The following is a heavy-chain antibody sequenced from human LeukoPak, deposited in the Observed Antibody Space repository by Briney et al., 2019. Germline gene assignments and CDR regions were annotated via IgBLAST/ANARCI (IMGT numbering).Heavy chain of an antibody. D-gene: IGHD1-1*01. CDR3: AREGTAGTNLNWFDP. Sequence: SETLSLTCTVSGGSISSYYWSWIRQPPGKGLEWIGYIYYSGSTNYSPSLKSRLTISVDTSKNQFSLKLSSVTAADTAVYYCAREGTAGTNLNWFDPWGQGTLVTVSS. J-gene: IGHJ5*02. CDR2: IYYSGST. CDR1: GGSISSYY. V-gene: IGHV4-59*01.